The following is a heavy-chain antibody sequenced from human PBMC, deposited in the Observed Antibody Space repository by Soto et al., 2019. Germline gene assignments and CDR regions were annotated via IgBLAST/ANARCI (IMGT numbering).Heavy chain of an antibody. J-gene: IGHJ4*02. CDR2: ISSTTNYI. CDR3: ARESEDLTSNFDY. V-gene: IGHV3-21*01. CDR1: RFTFSSYA. Sequence: GSLRLSCVVSRFTFSSYAMNWVRQAPGKGLEWVSSISSTTNYIYYADSMKGRFTVSRDNAKNSVYLEMNSLSAEDTAVYYCARESEDLTSNFDYWGQGTLVTVSS.